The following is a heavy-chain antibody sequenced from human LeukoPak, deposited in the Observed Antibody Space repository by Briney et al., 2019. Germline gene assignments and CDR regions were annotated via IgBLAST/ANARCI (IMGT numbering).Heavy chain of an antibody. Sequence: GASVTVSFTASGYTFTIYGISWGGQAPGQGLEWMGWISAYNGNTNYAQKLQARVTMTTDTSTSTAYMELRSLRSDDTAAYYCARGPYYYDRSDYYQDAFDIWGQGTKVTVSS. V-gene: IGHV1-18*01. CDR3: ARGPYYYDRSDYYQDAFDI. D-gene: IGHD3-22*01. CDR1: GYTFTIYG. J-gene: IGHJ3*02. CDR2: ISAYNGNT.